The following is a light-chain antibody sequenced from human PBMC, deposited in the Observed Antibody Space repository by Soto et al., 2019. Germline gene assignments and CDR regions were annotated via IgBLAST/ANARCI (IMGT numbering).Light chain of an antibody. V-gene: IGKV3-11*01. Sequence: EVVLTQSPATLSLSPGERATLSCRASRSVSSYLAWYQQKVGQAPRLLIYDASNRATGIPARFSGSGSGTDFSLTISSLEPEDFAVYYCQQRSKWPVTFGQGTKLETK. CDR1: RSVSSY. J-gene: IGKJ2*01. CDR2: DAS. CDR3: QQRSKWPVT.